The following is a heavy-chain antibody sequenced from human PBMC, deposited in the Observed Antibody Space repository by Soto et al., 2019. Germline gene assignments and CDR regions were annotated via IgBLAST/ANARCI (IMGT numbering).Heavy chain of an antibody. CDR3: AKSVQGRWELLMQSYFDY. Sequence: QVQLVESGGGVVQPGRSLRLSCAASGFTFSSYGMHWVRQAPGKGLEWVAVISYDGSNKYYADSVKGRFTISRDNSKNTLYLQMNSVRAEDTAVYYCAKSVQGRWELLMQSYFDYWGQGTLVTVSS. V-gene: IGHV3-30*18. CDR1: GFTFSSYG. D-gene: IGHD1-26*01. J-gene: IGHJ4*02. CDR2: ISYDGSNK.